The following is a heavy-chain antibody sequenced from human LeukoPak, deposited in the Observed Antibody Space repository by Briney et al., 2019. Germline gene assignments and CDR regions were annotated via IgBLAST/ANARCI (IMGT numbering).Heavy chain of an antibody. D-gene: IGHD3-10*01. CDR3: ARDEGSGHDY. CDR2: IYYSGST. Sequence: PSETLSLTCTVSGGAISSGDYYWSWIRQPPGKGLEWIGYIYYSGSTYYNPSLKSRVTISVDTSKNPFSLKLSSVTAADTAVYYCARDEGSGHDYWGQGTLVTVSS. V-gene: IGHV4-30-4*01. J-gene: IGHJ4*02. CDR1: GGAISSGDYY.